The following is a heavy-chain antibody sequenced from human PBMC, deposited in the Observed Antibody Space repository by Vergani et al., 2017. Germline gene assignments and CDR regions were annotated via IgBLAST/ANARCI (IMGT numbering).Heavy chain of an antibody. CDR1: GYTFTGYY. D-gene: IGHD2-2*01. CDR2: INPNSGGT. Sequence: QVQLVQSGAEVKKPGASVKVSCKASGYTFTGYYMHWVRQAPGQGLEWMGWINPNSGGTNYAQKFQGRVTMTRDTSLSTAYMELSRLRSDDTAVYYCARESFVVVPAAKTGNWFDPWGQGTLVTVSS. J-gene: IGHJ5*02. CDR3: ARESFVVVPAAKTGNWFDP. V-gene: IGHV1-2*02.